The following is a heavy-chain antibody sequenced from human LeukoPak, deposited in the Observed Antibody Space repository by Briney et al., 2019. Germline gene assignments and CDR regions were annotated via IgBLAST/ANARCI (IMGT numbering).Heavy chain of an antibody. J-gene: IGHJ4*02. CDR2: ISAYNGNT. Sequence: ASVKVSCKASGYTFTSYGISWVRQAPGQGLEWMGWISAYNGNTNYAQKLQGRVTMTTDTSTSAAYMELRSLRSDDTAVYYCARDVIDDSSGYYYNYWGQGTLVTVSS. V-gene: IGHV1-18*01. CDR3: ARDVIDDSSGYYYNY. D-gene: IGHD3-22*01. CDR1: GYTFTSYG.